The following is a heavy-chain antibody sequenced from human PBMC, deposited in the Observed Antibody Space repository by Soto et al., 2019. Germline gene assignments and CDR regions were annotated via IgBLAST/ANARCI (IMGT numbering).Heavy chain of an antibody. J-gene: IGHJ3*02. CDR3: ARGGGVGVAGSAAFDM. Sequence: QLHLVQSGAVVKKPGASVTVSCSASGYPVTAYYMHWVRQAPGRGLEWMGGINPATGAAKYTQTFPGRGTMTRDPSKSKVFMEPSGLTSEDPAVFYCARGGGVGVAGSAAFDMWGQGTLVTVSS. CDR2: INPATGAA. CDR1: GYPVTAYY. D-gene: IGHD3-3*01. V-gene: IGHV1-2*02.